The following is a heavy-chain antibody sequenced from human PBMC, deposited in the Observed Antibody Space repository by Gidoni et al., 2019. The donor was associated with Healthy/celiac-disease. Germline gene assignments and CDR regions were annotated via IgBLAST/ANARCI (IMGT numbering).Heavy chain of an antibody. CDR3: ARGVPFYYDFWSGSRLFDY. J-gene: IGHJ4*02. Sequence: QVQLQQSGPGLVKPSQTLSLTCAISGDRVSINSAAWNRIRQSPSRGLEWLGRTYYRSKWYNDYAVSVKSRITINPDTSKNQFSLQLNSVTPEDTAVYYCARGVPFYYDFWSGSRLFDYWGQGTLVTVSS. CDR1: GDRVSINSAA. CDR2: TYYRSKWYN. V-gene: IGHV6-1*01. D-gene: IGHD3-3*01.